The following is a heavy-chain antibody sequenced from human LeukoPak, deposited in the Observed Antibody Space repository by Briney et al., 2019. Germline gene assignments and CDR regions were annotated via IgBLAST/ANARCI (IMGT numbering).Heavy chain of an antibody. V-gene: IGHV3-43D*03. CDR3: AKDPNYYDILTGYYGY. CDR1: GFTFDDYA. J-gene: IGHJ4*02. CDR2: ISWDGGST. Sequence: PGGSLRLSCAASGFTFDDYAMHWVRQAPGKGLEWVSLISWDGGSTYYADSVKGRFTISRDNSKNSLYLQMNSLRAEDTAVYYCAKDPNYYDILTGYYGYWGQGTLVTVSS. D-gene: IGHD3-9*01.